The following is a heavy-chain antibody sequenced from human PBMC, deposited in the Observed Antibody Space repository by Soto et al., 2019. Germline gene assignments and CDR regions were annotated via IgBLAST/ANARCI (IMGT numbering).Heavy chain of an antibody. Sequence: QVQRVKSWGGLVKPGGSLRLSCAASGFTFSDYYMSWIRHAPGKGLEWVSYISSSGSTIYYADSVKGRFTISRDNAKNSLYLQMNSLGAEDTAVYYCARGRPYDFWSGSHFDYWGQGTLVTVSS. CDR3: ARGRPYDFWSGSHFDY. J-gene: IGHJ4*02. CDR1: GFTFSDYY. CDR2: ISSSGSTI. D-gene: IGHD3-3*01. V-gene: IGHV3-11*01.